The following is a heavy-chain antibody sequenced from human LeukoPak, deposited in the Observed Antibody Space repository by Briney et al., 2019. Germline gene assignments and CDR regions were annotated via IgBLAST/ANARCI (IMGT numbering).Heavy chain of an antibody. D-gene: IGHD6-19*01. CDR2: INHSGST. CDR3: ARDSGWYGPIAY. Sequence: SETLSLTCAVYGGSFSGYYWSWIRQPPGKGLEWIGEINHSGSTNYNPSLKSRVTTSVDTSKNQFSLKLSSVTAADTAVYYCARDSGWYGPIAYWGQGTLVTVSS. J-gene: IGHJ4*02. CDR1: GGSFSGYY. V-gene: IGHV4-34*01.